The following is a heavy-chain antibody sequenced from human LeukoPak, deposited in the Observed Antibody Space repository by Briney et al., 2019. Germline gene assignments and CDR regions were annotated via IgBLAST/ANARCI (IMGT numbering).Heavy chain of an antibody. J-gene: IGHJ6*02. V-gene: IGHV4-61*08. CDR2: IYYSGST. Sequence: PSETLSLTCTVSGGSISSGGYYWSWIRQPPGKGLEWIGYIYYSGSTNYNPSLKSRVTISVDTSKNQFSLKLSSVTAADTAVYYCARARDGWFGEPQNNYYYYGMDVWGQGTTVTVSS. CDR3: ARARDGWFGEPQNNYYYYGMDV. D-gene: IGHD3-10*01. CDR1: GGSISSGGYY.